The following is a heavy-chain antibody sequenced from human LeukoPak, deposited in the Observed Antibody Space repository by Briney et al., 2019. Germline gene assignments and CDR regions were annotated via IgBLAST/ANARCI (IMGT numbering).Heavy chain of an antibody. CDR1: GYSFTGYY. D-gene: IGHD1-26*01. CDR2: INPNSGGT. V-gene: IGHV1-2*02. J-gene: IGHJ4*02. CDR3: ARDGNFDY. Sequence: ASVKVSCKASGYSFTGYYIHWVRQAPGQGLEWMGWINPNSGGTNYAQKFQGRVSMTRDTSTSTTYMELSRLRSDDTAVYYCARDGNFDYWGQGTLVTVSS.